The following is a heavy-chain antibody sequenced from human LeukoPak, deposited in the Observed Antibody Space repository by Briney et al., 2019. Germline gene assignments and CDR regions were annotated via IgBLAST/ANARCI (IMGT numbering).Heavy chain of an antibody. V-gene: IGHV4-59*12. D-gene: IGHD3-22*01. J-gene: IGHJ4*02. CDR1: GGSISSYY. Sequence: SETLSLTCTVSGGSISSYYWSWIRQPPGKGLEWIGYIYYSGSTNYNPSLKSRVTISVDTSKNQFSLKLSSVTAADTAVYYCARVEPRTYYYDSSGYQIDYWGQGTLVTVSS. CDR2: IYYSGST. CDR3: ARVEPRTYYYDSSGYQIDY.